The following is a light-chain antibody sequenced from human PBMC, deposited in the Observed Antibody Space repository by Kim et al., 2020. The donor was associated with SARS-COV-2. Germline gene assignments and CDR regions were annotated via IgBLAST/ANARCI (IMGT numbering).Light chain of an antibody. CDR3: QQLNSYPYT. V-gene: IGKV1-9*01. CDR1: QGISSY. J-gene: IGKJ2*01. Sequence: SASVGDRVTITCRDSQGISSYLAWYQQKPGKAPNLLIYAASTLQSGVPSRLSGSGSGTDFTLTISSLQPEDFATYYCQQLNSYPYTFGQGPSWRS. CDR2: AAS.